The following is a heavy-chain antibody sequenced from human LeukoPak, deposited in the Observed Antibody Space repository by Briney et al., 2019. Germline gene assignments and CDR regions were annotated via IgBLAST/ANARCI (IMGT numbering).Heavy chain of an antibody. CDR3: AKDRSGSGYFDY. CDR2: ISSGGGTT. D-gene: IGHD3-10*01. Sequence: AGSLRLSCAASGFTFSSHAMSWVRQAPGKGLEWVSRISSGGGTTDYTDSVKGRFTISRDTSKNTLYLQMNSLRAEDTAVYYCAKDRSGSGYFDYWGQGTPGTVSS. CDR1: GFTFSSHA. V-gene: IGHV3-23*01. J-gene: IGHJ4*02.